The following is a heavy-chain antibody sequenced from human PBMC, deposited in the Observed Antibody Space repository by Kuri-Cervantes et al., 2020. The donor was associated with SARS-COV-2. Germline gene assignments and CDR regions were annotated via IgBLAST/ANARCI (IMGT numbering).Heavy chain of an antibody. CDR3: ARNPTYGDYPYWYFDL. CDR2: ISGSGGST. D-gene: IGHD4-17*01. J-gene: IGHJ2*01. V-gene: IGHV3-23*01. Sequence: GGSLRLSCAASGFTFSSYAMSWVRQAPGKGLEWVSTISGSGGSTYYADSAKGRFTISRDNSKNTLYLQMSSLGAEDTAVYYCARNPTYGDYPYWYFDLWGRGTLVTVSS. CDR1: GFTFSSYA.